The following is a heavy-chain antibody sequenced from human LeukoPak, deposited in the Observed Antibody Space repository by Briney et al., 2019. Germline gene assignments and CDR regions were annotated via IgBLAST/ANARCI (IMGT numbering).Heavy chain of an antibody. J-gene: IGHJ5*02. V-gene: IGHV3-30*03. CDR3: ARDWRTSSLPLSSSSFYFDL. D-gene: IGHD6-6*01. CDR1: GPTLSGYG. Sequence: GGSLRLSCAASGPTLSGYGMHWVRQAPGKGLEWVATISYDGSNKNYGDSVKGRFTISRDNAKNSLFLQMNNLSAEDTGIYYCARDWRTSSLPLSSSSFYFDLWGQGTLVTVSS. CDR2: ISYDGSNK.